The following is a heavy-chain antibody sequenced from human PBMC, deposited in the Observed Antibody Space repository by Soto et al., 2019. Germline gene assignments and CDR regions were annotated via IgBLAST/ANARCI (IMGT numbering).Heavy chain of an antibody. CDR2: FDPEDGET. CDR3: ALGGYSSSYAAYFDY. D-gene: IGHD6-13*01. J-gene: IGHJ4*02. CDR1: GYTLTELS. V-gene: IGHV1-24*01. Sequence: ASVKVSCKVSGYTLTELSMHWVRQAPGKGLEWMGGFDPEDGETIYAQKFQGRVTMTEDTSTDTAYMELSSLRSEDTAVYYCALGGYSSSYAAYFDYWGQGTLVTVSS.